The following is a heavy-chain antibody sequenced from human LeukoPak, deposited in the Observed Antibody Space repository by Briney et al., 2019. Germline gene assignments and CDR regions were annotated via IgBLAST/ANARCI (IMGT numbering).Heavy chain of an antibody. D-gene: IGHD3-10*01. CDR3: ATIDFGSGSFYPDY. CDR2: IYPGGSDT. J-gene: IGHJ4*02. CDR1: GYSFTTYW. V-gene: IGHV5-51*01. Sequence: GESLKISCKGSGYSFTTYWIGWVRQMPGKGLEWMGIIYPGGSDTRYSPSFQGQVTISADKSISTAFLQWSSLKASDTAIYYCATIDFGSGSFYPDYWGQGTLVTVSS.